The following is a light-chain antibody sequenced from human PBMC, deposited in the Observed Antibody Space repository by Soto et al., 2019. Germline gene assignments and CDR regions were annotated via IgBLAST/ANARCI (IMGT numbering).Light chain of an antibody. CDR2: GAS. CDR3: QQDNHWPPLT. V-gene: IGKV3-15*01. CDR1: QSVSSD. J-gene: IGKJ4*01. Sequence: EIVMTQSPAPLSVSPGERATLSCRASQSVSSDLAWYQQKPGQAPRLLIYGASTRATGIPARFSGSGSGTECTLTISSLQSEDFAVYYCQQDNHWPPLTFGGGTKVESK.